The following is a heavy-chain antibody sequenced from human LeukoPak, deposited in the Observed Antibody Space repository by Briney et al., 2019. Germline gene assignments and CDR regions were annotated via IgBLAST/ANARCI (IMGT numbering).Heavy chain of an antibody. J-gene: IGHJ4*02. D-gene: IGHD3-9*01. Sequence: GGSLRLSCAASGFTFSSYAMSWVRQAPGKGLEWVSAISGSGGSTYYADSVKGRFTISRDNSKNTLYLQMNSLRAEDTAVYYRAKEGIPAAVPWGRYFDWFFDYWGQGTLVTVSS. V-gene: IGHV3-23*01. CDR1: GFTFSSYA. CDR3: AKEGIPAAVPWGRYFDWFFDY. CDR2: ISGSGGST.